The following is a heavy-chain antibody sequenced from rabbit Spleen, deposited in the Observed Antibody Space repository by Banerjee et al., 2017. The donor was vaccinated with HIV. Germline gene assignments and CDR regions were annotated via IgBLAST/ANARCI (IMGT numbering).Heavy chain of an antibody. J-gene: IGHJ6*01. V-gene: IGHV1S40*01. CDR1: GFSFNSGYD. CDR3: ARDAGTSFSTYGMDL. Sequence: QSLEESGGGLVKPGASLTLTCKASGFSFNSGYDMCWVRQAPGKGLEWVACINVYTGKPVYATWAKGRFTISKTSSTTVTLQMTSLTVADMATYFCARDAGTSFSTYGMDLWGPGTLVTVS. CDR2: INVYTGKP. D-gene: IGHD8-1*01.